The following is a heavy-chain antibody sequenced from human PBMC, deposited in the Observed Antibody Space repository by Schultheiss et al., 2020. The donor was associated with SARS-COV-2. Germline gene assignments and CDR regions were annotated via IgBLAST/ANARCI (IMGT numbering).Heavy chain of an antibody. CDR2: INSDGSST. Sequence: GGSLRLSCAASGFTFSDYAMSWVRQAPGKGLVWVSRINSDGSSTSYADSVKGRFTISRDNAKNTLYLQMNSLRAEDTAVYYCARDGYDFWSVGDYYMDVWGKGTTVTVSS. D-gene: IGHD3-3*01. J-gene: IGHJ6*03. CDR3: ARDGYDFWSVGDYYMDV. CDR1: GFTFSDYA. V-gene: IGHV3-74*01.